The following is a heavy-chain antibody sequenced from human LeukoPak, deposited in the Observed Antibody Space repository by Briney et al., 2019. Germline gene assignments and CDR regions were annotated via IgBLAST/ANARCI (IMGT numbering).Heavy chain of an antibody. CDR1: GFTFSSYA. V-gene: IGHV3-30-3*01. CDR2: ISYDGSNK. Sequence: PGGSLRLSCAASGFTFSSYAMHWVRQAPGKGLAWVAVISYDGSNKYYVDSVKGRFTLSRDNSKNTLYLQMTSLRAEDTAVYYCARGGYYYDRSGPSGAFDIWGQGTMVSVSS. CDR3: ARGGYYYDRSGPSGAFDI. D-gene: IGHD3-22*01. J-gene: IGHJ3*02.